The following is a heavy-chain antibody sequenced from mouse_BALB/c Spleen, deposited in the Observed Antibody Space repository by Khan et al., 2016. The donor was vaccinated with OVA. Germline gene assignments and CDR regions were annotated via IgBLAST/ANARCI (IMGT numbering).Heavy chain of an antibody. CDR1: GYSITSDYA. CDR2: ISYNGNT. V-gene: IGHV3-2*02. CDR3: ARIYGGDFDY. J-gene: IGHJ2*01. Sequence: EVQLVESGPGLVKPSQSLSLTCTVTGYSITSDYAWNWIRQFPGNKLEWMGYISYNGNTKYNPSLKSRISITRDTSKNQFFLQLNSVTPEDTATXYCARIYGGDFDYWGQGTTLTVSS. D-gene: IGHD1-1*01.